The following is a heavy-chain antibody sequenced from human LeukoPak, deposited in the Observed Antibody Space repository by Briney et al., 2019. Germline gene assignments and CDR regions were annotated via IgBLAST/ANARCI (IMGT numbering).Heavy chain of an antibody. J-gene: IGHJ4*02. Sequence: ASVKVSCKASGYTFNTNDINWVRQAPGQGLEWMGWINPNSGGTNYAQKFQGRVTMSRDTSISTAYMELSRLRSDDTAVYYCARGLRGSPAFDYWGQGTLVTVSS. V-gene: IGHV1-2*02. CDR1: GYTFNTND. CDR3: ARGLRGSPAFDY. D-gene: IGHD2-2*01. CDR2: INPNSGGT.